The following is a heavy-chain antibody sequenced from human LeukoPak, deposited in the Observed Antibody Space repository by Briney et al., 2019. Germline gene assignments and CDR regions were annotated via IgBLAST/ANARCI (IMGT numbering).Heavy chain of an antibody. D-gene: IGHD3-9*01. CDR3: ARMILLLGDVLTVPPRGFDY. CDR1: GYTFTTYG. J-gene: IGHJ4*02. V-gene: IGHV1-18*01. CDR2: ISVYNGNT. Sequence: VSAKVSCKASGYTFTTYGISWVRQAAGQGLEWLGRISVYNGNTNYAQKLQGRVTMTTDTSTRTAYMELRSLRSDDTAVYYCARMILLLGDVLTVPPRGFDYWGQGTLVTVSS.